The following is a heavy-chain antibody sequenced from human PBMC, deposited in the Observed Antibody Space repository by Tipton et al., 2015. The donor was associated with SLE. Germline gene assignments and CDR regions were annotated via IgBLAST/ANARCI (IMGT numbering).Heavy chain of an antibody. D-gene: IGHD6-13*01. CDR2: IGADSAT. CDR3: AGDATQYSSSWHALDY. CDR1: GFSFSVYA. J-gene: IGHJ4*02. Sequence: SLRLSCAASGFSFSVYAVSWVRQAPGKGLEWVSAIGADSATFYADSVKGRFTIARDNSNNVVYLQMNSLRVEDTAVYYCAGDATQYSSSWHALDYWGQGTLVTVSS. V-gene: IGHV3-23*01.